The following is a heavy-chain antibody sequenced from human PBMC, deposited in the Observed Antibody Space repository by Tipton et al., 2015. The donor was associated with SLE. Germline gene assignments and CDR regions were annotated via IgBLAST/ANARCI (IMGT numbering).Heavy chain of an antibody. CDR3: ARTIAEQVAGFYYYYYMDV. J-gene: IGHJ6*03. Sequence: TLSLTCTVSGGSISSSSYYWGWIRQPPGKGLEWIGSIYASGSTEYNPSLKSRVTISVDPSKNQFSLRLTSVTAADTAVYYCARTIAEQVAGFYYYYYMDVWGKGTTVTVSS. CDR1: GGSISSSSYY. V-gene: IGHV4-39*07. D-gene: IGHD1/OR15-1a*01. CDR2: IYASGST.